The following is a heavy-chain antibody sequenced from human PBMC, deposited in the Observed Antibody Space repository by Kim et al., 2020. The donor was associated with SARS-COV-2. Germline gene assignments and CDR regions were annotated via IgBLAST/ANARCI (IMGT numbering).Heavy chain of an antibody. J-gene: IGHJ4*02. CDR2: INHSGST. V-gene: IGHV4-34*01. CDR1: GGSFSGYY. D-gene: IGHD5-18*01. Sequence: SETLSLTCAVYGGSFSGYYWSWIRQPPGKGLEWIGEINHSGSTNYNPSLESRVTISVDTSKNQFSLKLSSVTAADTAVYYCAMAMVKAYYFDYWGQGTLVTVSS. CDR3: AMAMVKAYYFDY.